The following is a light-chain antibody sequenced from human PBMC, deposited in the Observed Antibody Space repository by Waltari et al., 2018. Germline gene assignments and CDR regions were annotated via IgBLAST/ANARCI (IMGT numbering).Light chain of an antibody. J-gene: IGLJ3*02. CDR3: AAWDDSLSGLV. CDR2: KNN. CDR1: SSNIGSNY. V-gene: IGLV1-47*01. Sequence: QSVLTQPPSASGTPGQKVTISCNGSSSNIGSNYVYWYQQFPGTAPKLLIFKNNQRPSGCPDRFSDSKSGTSASLAINGLRSEDEADYYGAAWDDSLSGLVLGGGTKVTVL.